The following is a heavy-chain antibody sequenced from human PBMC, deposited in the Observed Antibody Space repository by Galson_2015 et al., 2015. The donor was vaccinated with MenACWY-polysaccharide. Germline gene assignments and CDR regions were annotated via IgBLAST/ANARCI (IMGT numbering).Heavy chain of an antibody. J-gene: IGHJ4*02. D-gene: IGHD3-10*01. CDR1: GYSFTSYW. V-gene: IGHV5-51*01. CDR3: ARRGTLHSDY. CDR2: IYPGDSDS. Sequence: QSGAEVTKPGESLQISCKGSGYSFTSYWIDWVRQTPGKGLEWMGIIYPGDSDSKYSPSFQGQVTMSVDKSITTAYLQWSSLKASDTATYFCARRGTLHSDYWGQGTLVTVSS.